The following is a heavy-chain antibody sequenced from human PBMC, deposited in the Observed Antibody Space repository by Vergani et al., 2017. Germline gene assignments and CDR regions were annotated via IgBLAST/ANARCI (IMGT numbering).Heavy chain of an antibody. CDR1: GFTFSSYG. CDR3: AKDQGARAFDI. CDR2: ISYDGSNK. J-gene: IGHJ3*02. V-gene: IGHV3-30*18. Sequence: QVQLVESGGGVVQPGRSLRLSCAASGFTFSSYGMHWVRQAPGKGLEWVAVISYDGSNKYYADSVKGRFTISRDNSKNTLYLQMNRLRAEDTAVYYCAKDQGARAFDIWGQGTMVTVSS.